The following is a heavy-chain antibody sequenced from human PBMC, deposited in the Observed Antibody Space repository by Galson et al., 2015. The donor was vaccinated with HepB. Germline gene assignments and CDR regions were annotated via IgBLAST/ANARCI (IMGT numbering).Heavy chain of an antibody. V-gene: IGHV4-30-2*05. CDR2: IYHSGST. D-gene: IGHD4-11*01. J-gene: IGHJ6*02. CDR3: ARALTTAGSNYYGMDV. Sequence: WSWIRQPPGKGLEWIGYIYHSGSTYYNPSLKSRVTISVDTSKNQFSLKLSSVTAADTAVYYCARALTTAGSNYYGMDVWGQGTTVTVSS.